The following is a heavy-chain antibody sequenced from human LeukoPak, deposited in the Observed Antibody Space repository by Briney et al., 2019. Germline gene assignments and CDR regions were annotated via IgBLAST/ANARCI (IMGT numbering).Heavy chain of an antibody. J-gene: IGHJ4*02. CDR2: IYHSGNT. Sequence: PSETLSLTCAVSGYSISSGYSWGWIRQPPGKGLEWIGTIYHSGNTYYNPSLKSRVTISVDTSKNHFSLKLSSVTAADTAVYYCARHVPWSWYFDYWGQGTLVTVSS. CDR1: GYSISSGYS. CDR3: ARHVPWSWYFDY. V-gene: IGHV4-38-2*01.